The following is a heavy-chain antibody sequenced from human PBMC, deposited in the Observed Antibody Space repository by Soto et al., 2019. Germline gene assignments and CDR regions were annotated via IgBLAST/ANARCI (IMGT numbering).Heavy chain of an antibody. J-gene: IGHJ3*02. V-gene: IGHV1-46*01. CDR1: GYTFTSYY. Sequence: ASVKVSCKASGYTFTSYYMHWVRQAPGQGLEWMGIINPSGGSISYAQKFQGRVTMTRDTSTSTVYMELSSLRSEDTAVYYCALKSHDSSGSQSGAFDIWGQGTMVTVSS. D-gene: IGHD6-19*01. CDR3: ALKSHDSSGSQSGAFDI. CDR2: INPSGGSI.